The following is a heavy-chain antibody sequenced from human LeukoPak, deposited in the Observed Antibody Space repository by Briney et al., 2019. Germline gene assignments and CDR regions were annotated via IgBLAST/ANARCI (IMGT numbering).Heavy chain of an antibody. CDR2: IHYSGTT. V-gene: IGHV4-59*08. D-gene: IGHD6-19*01. CDR3: ARHSSDWYAPDF. Sequence: SETLSLTCTVSGASFSSYYWSWIRQPPGKGLEWIGYIHYSGTTNYNPSLKSRVTISVDTSKNQFSLKLSSVTAADTAVYYCARHSSDWYAPDFWGQGTLVTVSS. J-gene: IGHJ4*02. CDR1: GASFSSYY.